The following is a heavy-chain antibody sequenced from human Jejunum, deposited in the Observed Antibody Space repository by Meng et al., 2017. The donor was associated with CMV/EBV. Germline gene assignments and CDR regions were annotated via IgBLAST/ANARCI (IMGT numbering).Heavy chain of an antibody. J-gene: IGHJ4*02. Sequence: EVQLVESGGDLVQPGGSLRLCCAASGFTFSDHWMHWVRQAPGKGLVWVSRINTNGGTTNYADSVKGRFTISRDNAKNTLYLQMNSLRAEDTAVYYCTRNQDGLAGHCDSWRQGTLVTV. CDR1: GFTFSDHW. D-gene: IGHD3-3*02. CDR2: INTNGGTT. CDR3: TRNQDGLAGHCDS. V-gene: IGHV3-74*01.